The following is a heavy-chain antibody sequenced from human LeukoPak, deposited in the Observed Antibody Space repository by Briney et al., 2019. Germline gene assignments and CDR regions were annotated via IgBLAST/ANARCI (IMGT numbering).Heavy chain of an antibody. V-gene: IGHV4-59*01. Sequence: SETLSLTCTVSGGSISSYYWSWIRQPPGKGLEWIGYIPYSGSTNYSPSLKSRVTISVDAPKNQFSLKLSSVTAADTAVYYCARDTGRGSTGGYLGRYDYWGQGTLVTVSS. D-gene: IGHD2-8*02. CDR2: IPYSGST. CDR3: ARDTGRGSTGGYLGRYDY. J-gene: IGHJ4*02. CDR1: GGSISSYY.